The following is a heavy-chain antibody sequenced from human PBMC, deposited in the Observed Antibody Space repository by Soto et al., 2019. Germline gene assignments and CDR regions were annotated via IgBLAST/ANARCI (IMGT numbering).Heavy chain of an antibody. V-gene: IGHV1-2*04. Sequence: ASVKVSCKASGYTFTGYYMHWVRQAPGQGPEWMGWINPNSGGTNYAQKFQGWVTMTRDTSISTAYMELSRLRSDDTAVYYCARGGILRYFDWLSPVDYYYYGMDVWGQGTTVTVSS. CDR1: GYTFTGYY. CDR3: ARGGILRYFDWLSPVDYYYYGMDV. J-gene: IGHJ6*02. CDR2: INPNSGGT. D-gene: IGHD3-9*01.